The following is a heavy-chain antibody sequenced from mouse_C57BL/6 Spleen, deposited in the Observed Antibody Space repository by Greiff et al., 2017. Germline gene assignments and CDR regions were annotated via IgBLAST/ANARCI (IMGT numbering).Heavy chain of an antibody. D-gene: IGHD2-1*01. Sequence: VQLQQSGPELVKPGASVKMSCKASGYTFTDYNMHWVKQSHGKSLEWIGYINPNNGGTSYNQKFKGKATLTVNKSSSTAYMELRSLTSEDSAVYYCARKNYGTWYFDVWGTGTTVTVSS. J-gene: IGHJ1*03. CDR2: INPNNGGT. CDR1: GYTFTDYN. V-gene: IGHV1-22*01. CDR3: ARKNYGTWYFDV.